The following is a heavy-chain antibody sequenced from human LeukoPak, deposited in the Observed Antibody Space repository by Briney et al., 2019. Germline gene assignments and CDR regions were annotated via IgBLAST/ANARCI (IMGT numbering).Heavy chain of an antibody. CDR2: IRSKINNYET. J-gene: IGHJ4*02. Sequence: GGSLRLSCVASAFSFSGFAMQWRRRAHGKGLEWVGRIRSKINNYETSYSSSVKGRYTVSRADSKNTTYLQMNSLKSEVTALYYCTLLHNGYWGQGTLVSVSS. D-gene: IGHD1-14*01. CDR3: TLLHNGY. CDR1: AFSFSGFA. V-gene: IGHV3-73*01.